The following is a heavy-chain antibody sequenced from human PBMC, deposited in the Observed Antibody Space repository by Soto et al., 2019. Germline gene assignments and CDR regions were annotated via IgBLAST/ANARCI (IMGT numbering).Heavy chain of an antibody. J-gene: IGHJ6*02. V-gene: IGHV1-18*01. D-gene: IGHD6-13*01. CDR3: ASFSIAATDPYGMDV. CDR2: ISAYNGNT. CDR1: GYTFTSYG. Sequence: QVQLVQSGAEVKKPGASVKVSCKASGYTFTSYGISWVRQAPGQGLEWMGWISAYNGNTNYAQKLQGRVTMTTDTSTSTAYMELRSLRSDDTSVYYCASFSIAATDPYGMDVWGQGTTVTVSS.